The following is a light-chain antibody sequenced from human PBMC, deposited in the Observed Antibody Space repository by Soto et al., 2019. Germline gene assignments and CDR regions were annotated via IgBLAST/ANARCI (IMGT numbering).Light chain of an antibody. Sequence: DIQITQSPSTLSASVGYRVTITFRASQSISSWLAWYQQKPGKAPKLLIYKASSLESGVPSRFSGSGSGTEFTLTISSLQPDDFATYYCQQYSSYWTFAQGTKVAIK. V-gene: IGKV1-5*03. CDR1: QSISSW. CDR3: QQYSSYWT. CDR2: KAS. J-gene: IGKJ1*01.